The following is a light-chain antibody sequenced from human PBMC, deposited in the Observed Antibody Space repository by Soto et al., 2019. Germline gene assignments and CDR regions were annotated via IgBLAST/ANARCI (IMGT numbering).Light chain of an antibody. CDR2: GAS. CDR1: QSVSST. J-gene: IGKJ2*01. CDR3: QQYNNLPYT. V-gene: IGKV3-15*01. Sequence: EIVMTQSPATLSVSPGERATLSCRASQSVSSTLAWYQQKPGQAPRLLIYGASTRATGIPARFSGSGSGTEFTLTISSLQSEDFAVYYCQQYNNLPYTFGQGTKLEIK.